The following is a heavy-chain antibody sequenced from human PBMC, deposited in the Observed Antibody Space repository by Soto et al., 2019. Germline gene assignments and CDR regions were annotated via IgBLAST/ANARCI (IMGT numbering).Heavy chain of an antibody. CDR3: ARRSYCTVGGCYKSSGGWFDP. V-gene: IGHV4-39*01. CDR1: GGSISRSSDY. D-gene: IGHD2-15*01. J-gene: IGHJ5*02. Sequence: QLQLQESGPGLVKPSETLSLTCTVSGGSISRSSDYWGWIRQPPGKGLEWIGSLYYTGTTYYNPSLKIRDSLSVDTSKKQFSQNLSSVTAADTAVYDCARRSYCTVGGCYKSSGGWFDPWGQGTLVTVSS. CDR2: LYYTGTT.